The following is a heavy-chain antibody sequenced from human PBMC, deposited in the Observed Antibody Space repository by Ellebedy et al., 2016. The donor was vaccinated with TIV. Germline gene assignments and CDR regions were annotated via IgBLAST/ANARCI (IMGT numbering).Heavy chain of an antibody. CDR1: GVTFSSYW. V-gene: IGHV3-7*01. D-gene: IGHD3-10*01. Sequence: GESLKISXAASGVTFSSYWMNWVRQAPGKGLEWVATINQDGSDKYYVDSVKGRFTISRDNAKHALYLQMNSLRAEDTAVYYCVRTMDYSYYGMDVWGQGTTVTVSS. CDR2: INQDGSDK. CDR3: VRTMDYSYYGMDV. J-gene: IGHJ6*02.